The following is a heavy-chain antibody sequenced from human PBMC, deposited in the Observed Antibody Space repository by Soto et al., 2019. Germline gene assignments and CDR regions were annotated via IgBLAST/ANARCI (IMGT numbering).Heavy chain of an antibody. J-gene: IGHJ4*02. CDR1: GFTFSSYA. CDR2: ISSDNKYI. CDR3: ARSPGSAAGTYDY. V-gene: IGHV3-21*01. D-gene: IGHD6-13*01. Sequence: GGSLRLSCAASGFTFSSYAMSWVRQAPGKGLEWVSSISSDNKYIYYADSVKGRFTISRDNAKSSLYLQMNSLRADDTAVYYWARSPGSAAGTYDYWGQGTLVTVSS.